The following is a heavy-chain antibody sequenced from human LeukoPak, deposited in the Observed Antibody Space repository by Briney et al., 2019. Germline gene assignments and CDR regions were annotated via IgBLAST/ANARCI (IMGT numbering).Heavy chain of an antibody. J-gene: IGHJ1*01. Sequence: PGGSLRLSCAASGFTFSSYGMHWVRQAPGKGLEWVAVISYDGSNKYYADSVKGRFTISRDNSKNTLYLQMNSLRAEDTAVCYCATSFALLGWYFQHWGQGTLVTVSS. CDR3: ATSFALLGWYFQH. V-gene: IGHV3-30*03. CDR2: ISYDGSNK. D-gene: IGHD2/OR15-2a*01. CDR1: GFTFSSYG.